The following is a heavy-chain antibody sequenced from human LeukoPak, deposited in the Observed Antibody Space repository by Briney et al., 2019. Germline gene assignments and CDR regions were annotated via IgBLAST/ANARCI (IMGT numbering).Heavy chain of an antibody. J-gene: IGHJ3*02. Sequence: AGGSLRPSCVASGFTFSSYAMSWVRQAPGKGLEWVSVVSGGGHNTYYADSVKGRFTMSRDNSKRTVYLQMNSLRAEDTAVYYCARDTYDILTGYYKWAFDIWGQGTMVTVSS. CDR3: ARDTYDILTGYYKWAFDI. CDR1: GFTFSSYA. D-gene: IGHD3-9*01. V-gene: IGHV3-23*01. CDR2: VSGGGHNT.